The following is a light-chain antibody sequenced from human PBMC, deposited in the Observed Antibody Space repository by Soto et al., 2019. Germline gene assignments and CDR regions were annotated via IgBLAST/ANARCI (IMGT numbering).Light chain of an antibody. CDR1: QSIGTY. CDR3: QQSSTIPYT. V-gene: IGKV1-39*01. Sequence: DIQMTQSPSFLPASVGDRVTLTCRASQSIGTYLNWHQQKPGKAPKLLIYAASSLQSGVPSRLSGSGSGTDFTLTISSLQPEDFATYYCQQSSTIPYTFGQGTKLEIE. J-gene: IGKJ2*01. CDR2: AAS.